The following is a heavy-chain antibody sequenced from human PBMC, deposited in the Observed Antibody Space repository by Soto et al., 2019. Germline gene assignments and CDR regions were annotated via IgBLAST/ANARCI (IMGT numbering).Heavy chain of an antibody. D-gene: IGHD3-10*01. V-gene: IGHV3-23*01. CDR1: GFTFSSYA. Sequence: GGSLRLSCAASGFTFSSYAMSWVRQAPGKGLEWVSAISGSGGSTYYADSVKGRFTISRDNSKNTLYLQMNSLRAEDTAVYYCAKQTVHPRFGEYPFDYWGQGTLVTVSS. J-gene: IGHJ4*02. CDR3: AKQTVHPRFGEYPFDY. CDR2: ISGSGGST.